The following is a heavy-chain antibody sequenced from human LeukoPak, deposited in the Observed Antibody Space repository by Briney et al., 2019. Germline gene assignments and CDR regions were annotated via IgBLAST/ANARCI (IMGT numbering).Heavy chain of an antibody. CDR3: IRGPGHYFDY. D-gene: IGHD3-10*01. V-gene: IGHV1-2*02. Sequence: ASVKVSCKASGYTFNYYYMHWVRQAPGQGLEWMGWINPSSGAINYAQKFQGRVTMTRDTSVSTAYMELTRLRSDDSAVFYCIRGPGHYFDYWGQGTVVTVPS. J-gene: IGHJ4*02. CDR2: INPSSGAI. CDR1: GYTFNYYY.